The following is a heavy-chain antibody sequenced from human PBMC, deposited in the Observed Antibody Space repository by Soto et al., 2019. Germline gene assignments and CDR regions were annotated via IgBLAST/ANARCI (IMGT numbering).Heavy chain of an antibody. CDR2: VWYDGSYK. D-gene: IGHD1-7*01. V-gene: IGHV3-33*01. Sequence: PGGSLRLSCAASGFTFSNYGMHWVRQAPGKGLEWVAVVWYDGSYKYDADSVKGRFTIFRDTSKNTLYLQMNSLRGEDTAVYHCARGNWKYDYFDYWGQGTLVTVSS. CDR1: GFTFSNYG. CDR3: ARGNWKYDYFDY. J-gene: IGHJ4*02.